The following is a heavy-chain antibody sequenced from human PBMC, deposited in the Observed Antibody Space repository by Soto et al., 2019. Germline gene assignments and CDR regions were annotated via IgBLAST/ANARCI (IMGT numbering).Heavy chain of an antibody. CDR2: INHSGST. J-gene: IGHJ4*02. CDR1: GGSFSGYY. CDR3: ARRSGGYYCPFDY. Sequence: QVQLQQWGAGLLKPSETLSLTCAVYGGSFSGYYWSWIRQPPGQGLEWIGEINHSGSTNYNPSLKNRVTISVDTSKNQFSLKLSSVTAADTAVYYCARRSGGYYCPFDYCGQGTLVTVSS. D-gene: IGHD3-3*01. V-gene: IGHV4-34*01.